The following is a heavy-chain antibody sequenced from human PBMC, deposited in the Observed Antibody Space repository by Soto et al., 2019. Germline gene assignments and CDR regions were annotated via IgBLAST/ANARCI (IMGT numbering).Heavy chain of an antibody. CDR1: GDSVSSNSAA. Sequence: SPTLSLACAISGDSVSSNSAAWNWIRQSPSRGLEWLGRTYYRSKWFNNYALSVKSRITINPDKSKNQFSLQLNSVTPEDTAVNYSARGDQGFDYWGQGTLVTVSS. CDR3: ARGDQGFDY. J-gene: IGHJ4*02. CDR2: TYYRSKWFN. V-gene: IGHV6-1*01. D-gene: IGHD3-16*01.